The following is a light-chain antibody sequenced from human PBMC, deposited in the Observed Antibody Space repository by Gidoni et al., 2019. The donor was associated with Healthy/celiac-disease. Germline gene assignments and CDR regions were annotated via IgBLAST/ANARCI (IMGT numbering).Light chain of an antibody. V-gene: IGKV1-8*01. Sequence: ALRMTQSPSSFSASTGDRVTITCRASPGISSYLAWYQQKQGKAPKLPIEAGSTLQSGVPSRVSGSGSWTDFTRTIICLQSEDVATYYGRQYYSYPWTFGQGTKVEIK. CDR1: PGISSY. J-gene: IGKJ1*01. CDR2: AGS. CDR3: RQYYSYPWT.